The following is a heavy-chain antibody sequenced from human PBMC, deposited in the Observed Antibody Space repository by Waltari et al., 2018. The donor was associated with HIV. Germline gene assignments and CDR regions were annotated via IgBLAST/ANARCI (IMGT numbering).Heavy chain of an antibody. CDR2: ISGSGGRT. CDR3: AKLVIAGDYGDTRPFFDY. Sequence: EVQLLESGGGLVQPGGSLRLSCAASGFTFNSYAMTWVRQAPGKGLEWVSAISGSGGRTYYADSLNGRFTISRDNSKNTLYLQMNSLRAEDTAVYYCAKLVIAGDYGDTRPFFDYWGQGTLVTVSS. V-gene: IGHV3-23*01. D-gene: IGHD4-17*01. CDR1: GFTFNSYA. J-gene: IGHJ4*02.